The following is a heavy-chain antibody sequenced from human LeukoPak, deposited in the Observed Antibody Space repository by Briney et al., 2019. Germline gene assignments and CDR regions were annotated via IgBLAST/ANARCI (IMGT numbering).Heavy chain of an antibody. V-gene: IGHV3-7*01. CDR3: ARDYSAGKIGLYYYYYMDV. CDR2: IKQDGREI. CDR1: GFTLSSYW. J-gene: IGHJ6*03. Sequence: PGGSLRLSCAASGFTLSSYWMSWVRQAPGKGLEWVANIKQDGREIYYVDSVKGRFTISRDNAKNSLYLQMNSLRAEDTAVYYCARDYSAGKIGLYYYYYMDVWGKGTTVTISS. D-gene: IGHD6-13*01.